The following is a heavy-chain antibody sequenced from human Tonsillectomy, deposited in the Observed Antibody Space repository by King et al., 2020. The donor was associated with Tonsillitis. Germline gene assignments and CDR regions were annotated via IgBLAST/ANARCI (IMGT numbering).Heavy chain of an antibody. J-gene: IGHJ3*01. V-gene: IGHV3-11*01. D-gene: IGHD3-16*01. CDR3: ARGGMTTVWGIDAFDL. CDR2: ISSSGNTK. CDR1: GFTFSDYY. Sequence: VQLVESGGGLVKPGGSLRLSCEVSGFTFSDYYMTWIRQAPGKGLEWVSYISSSGNTKYYADSVKGRFTISRDNARNSLYLEMSSLRAEDTAVYYCARGGMTTVWGIDAFDLWGQGTMVTVSS.